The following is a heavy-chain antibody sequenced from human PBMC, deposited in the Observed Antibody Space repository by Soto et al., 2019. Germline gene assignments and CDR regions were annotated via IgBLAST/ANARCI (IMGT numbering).Heavy chain of an antibody. V-gene: IGHV4-31*03. CDR2: ISYRGSA. D-gene: IGHD2-15*01. J-gene: IGHJ6*02. Sequence: QVQLQESGPGLVKPSQTLSLTCTVSGASISSGGYYWSWIRQHPGKGLEWIGYISYRGSAYYSPSLKSRVTISVDTSKNQFSLKVNSVTAADTAVYYCARRMQNYYTMGVWGQGTTVTVSS. CDR1: GASISSGGYY. CDR3: ARRMQNYYTMGV.